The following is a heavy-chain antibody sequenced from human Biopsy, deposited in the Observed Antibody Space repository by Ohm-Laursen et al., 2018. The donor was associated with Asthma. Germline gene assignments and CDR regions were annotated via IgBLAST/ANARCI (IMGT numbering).Heavy chain of an antibody. CDR2: INAANGNT. V-gene: IGHV1-3*01. Sequence: APVKVSCKASGYTFINYAIHWVRQAPGHSLEWMGWINAANGNTKYSQKFQGRVTITRDTSASTAYMDLRSLRSEDTAMYYCARTYYDFLTGQVNDAFALWGQGTMVTVSS. CDR3: ARTYYDFLTGQVNDAFAL. J-gene: IGHJ3*01. D-gene: IGHD3-9*01. CDR1: GYTFINYA.